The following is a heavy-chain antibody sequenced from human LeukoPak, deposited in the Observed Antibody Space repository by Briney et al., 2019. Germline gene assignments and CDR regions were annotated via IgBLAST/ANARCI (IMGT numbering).Heavy chain of an antibody. CDR2: INPSGGST. J-gene: IGHJ4*02. CDR1: GYTFTSYD. CDR3: ARDWGKGYYFDY. V-gene: IGHV1-46*01. D-gene: IGHD3-16*01. Sequence: ASVKVSCKASGYTFTSYDINWVRQATGQGLEWMGIINPSGGSTSYAQKFQGRVTMTRDTSTSTVYMDLSSLTSEDTAVYYCARDWGKGYYFDYWGQGTLVTVSS.